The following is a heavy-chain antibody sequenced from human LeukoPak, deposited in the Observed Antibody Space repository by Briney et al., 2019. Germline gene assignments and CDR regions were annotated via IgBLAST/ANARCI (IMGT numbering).Heavy chain of an antibody. D-gene: IGHD2-2*01. J-gene: IGHJ6*02. CDR2: ISGSGGST. CDR3: ARVAPGSSTSHYYYYGMDV. V-gene: IGHV3-23*01. Sequence: GGSLRLSCAASGFTFSSYAMSWVRQAPGKGLEWVSAISGSGGSTYYADSVKGRFTISRDNSKNTLYLQMNSLRAEDTAVYYCARVAPGSSTSHYYYYGMDVWGQGTTVTVSS. CDR1: GFTFSSYA.